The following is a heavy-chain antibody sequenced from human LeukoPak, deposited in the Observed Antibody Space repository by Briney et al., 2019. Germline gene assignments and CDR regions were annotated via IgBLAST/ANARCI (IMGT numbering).Heavy chain of an antibody. V-gene: IGHV1-24*01. CDR3: AKVPQIAAWFDP. CDR1: GYTLTELS. Sequence: ASVKVSCKVSGYTLTELSMHWVRQAPGKGLEWMGGFDTEDGETIYAQKFQGRVTMTEDTSTDTAYMELSSLRSEDTAVYYCAKVPQIAAWFDPWGQGTLVTVSS. J-gene: IGHJ5*02. CDR2: FDTEDGET.